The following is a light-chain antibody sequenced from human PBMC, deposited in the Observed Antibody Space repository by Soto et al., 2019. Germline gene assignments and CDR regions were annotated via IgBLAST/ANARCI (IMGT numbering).Light chain of an antibody. J-gene: IGLJ3*02. Sequence: QSALTQPASVSGSPGQSITISCTGTSSDFGCYNYVSWYQQHPGKAPKLMIYDVSNRPSGVSNRFSGSKSGNTASLTISGLQDEDEADYYCSSYTSSSLWVFGGGTKLTVL. V-gene: IGLV2-14*01. CDR3: SSYTSSSLWV. CDR1: SSDFGCYNY. CDR2: DVS.